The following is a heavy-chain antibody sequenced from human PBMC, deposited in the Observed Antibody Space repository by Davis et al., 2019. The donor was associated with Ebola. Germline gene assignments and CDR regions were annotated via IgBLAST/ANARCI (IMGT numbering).Heavy chain of an antibody. J-gene: IGHJ5*02. CDR2: ISSSSSYI. V-gene: IGHV3-21*01. D-gene: IGHD3-10*01. CDR1: GFTFSSYS. Sequence: GGSLRLSCAASGFTFSSYSMNWVRQAPGKGLEWVSSISSSSSYIYYADSVKGRFTISRDNAKNSLYLQMNSLRAEDTAVYYCARDGSVFDPNWFDPWGQGTLVTVSS. CDR3: ARDGSVFDPNWFDP.